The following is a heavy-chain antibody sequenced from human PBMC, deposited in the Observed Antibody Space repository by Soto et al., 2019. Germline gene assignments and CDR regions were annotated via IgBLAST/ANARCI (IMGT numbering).Heavy chain of an antibody. CDR1: GFTFSSYS. CDR3: ARETGYCSSTSCYGFGAFDI. Sequence: PGGSLRLSCAASGFTFSSYSMNWVRQAPGKGLEWVSSISSSSSYIYYADSVKGRFTISRDNAKNSLYLQMNGLRAEDTAVYYCARETGYCSSTSCYGFGAFDIWGQGTMVTVSS. D-gene: IGHD2-2*01. J-gene: IGHJ3*02. V-gene: IGHV3-21*01. CDR2: ISSSSSYI.